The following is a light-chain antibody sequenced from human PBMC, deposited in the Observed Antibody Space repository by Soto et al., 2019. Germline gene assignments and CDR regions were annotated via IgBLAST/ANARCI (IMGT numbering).Light chain of an antibody. CDR3: QQYGSSPSWT. J-gene: IGKJ1*01. Sequence: EFVLTQSPGTLSLSPGERATLSCRASQSVSSSYLAWYQQKPGQAPRLLIYGASSRATGIPDRFSGSGSGTDFTLTISGLEPEDFAVYYCQQYGSSPSWTFGQGTKVDIK. CDR1: QSVSSSY. CDR2: GAS. V-gene: IGKV3-20*01.